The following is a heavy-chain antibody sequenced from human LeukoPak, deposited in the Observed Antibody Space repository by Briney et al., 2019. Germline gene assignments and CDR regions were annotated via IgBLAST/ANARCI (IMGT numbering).Heavy chain of an antibody. CDR2: INHSGST. CDR1: GGSFSGYY. Sequence: SETLSLTCAVYGGSFSGYYWSWIRQPPGKGLEWIGEINHSGSTNYNPSLKSRVTISVDTSKNQFSLKLSSVTAADTAVYYCARGGAYYDILTGSPVNWFDPWGQGTLVTVSS. J-gene: IGHJ5*02. D-gene: IGHD3-9*01. CDR3: ARGGAYYDILTGSPVNWFDP. V-gene: IGHV4-34*01.